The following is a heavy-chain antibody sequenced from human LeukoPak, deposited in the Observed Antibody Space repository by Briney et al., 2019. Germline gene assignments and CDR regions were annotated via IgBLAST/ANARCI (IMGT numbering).Heavy chain of an antibody. D-gene: IGHD3-22*01. J-gene: IGHJ4*02. V-gene: IGHV3-23*01. Sequence: GGSLRLSCAASGFTFSSYAMSWVRQAPGKGLESVSAISGSGGSTYYADSVKGRFTISRDNSENTLYLQMNSLRAEDTAVYYCVKGGVITTSSRLGYRVQGTLVSVSS. CDR3: VKGGVITTSSRLGY. CDR1: GFTFSSYA. CDR2: ISGSGGST.